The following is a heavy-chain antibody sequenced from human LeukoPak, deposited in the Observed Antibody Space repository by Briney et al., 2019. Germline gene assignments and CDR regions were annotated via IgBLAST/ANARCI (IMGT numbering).Heavy chain of an antibody. Sequence: SETLSLTCIVSGGSISSYYWSWLRQPAGKGLEWIGRIYTSGTTNYNPSLKSRVTMSVDTSKNQFSLKLSSVTAADTAVYYCARDFGDTAMFYWGQGTLVTVSS. CDR2: IYTSGTT. J-gene: IGHJ4*02. D-gene: IGHD5-18*01. CDR3: ARDFGDTAMFY. V-gene: IGHV4-4*07. CDR1: GGSISSYY.